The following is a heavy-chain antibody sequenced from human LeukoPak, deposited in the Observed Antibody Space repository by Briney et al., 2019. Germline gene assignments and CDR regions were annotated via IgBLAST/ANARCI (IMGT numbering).Heavy chain of an antibody. D-gene: IGHD4-23*01. CDR1: GGSISSGSYY. J-gene: IGHJ5*02. CDR2: IYTSGST. V-gene: IGHV4-61*02. CDR3: ARDNRPLGLYGGPST. Sequence: PSETLSLTCTVSGGSISSGSYYWSWIRQPAGKGLEWIGRIYTSGSTNYNPSLKSRVTISVDTSKNQFSLKLSSVTAADTAVYYCARDNRPLGLYGGPSTWGQGTLVTVSS.